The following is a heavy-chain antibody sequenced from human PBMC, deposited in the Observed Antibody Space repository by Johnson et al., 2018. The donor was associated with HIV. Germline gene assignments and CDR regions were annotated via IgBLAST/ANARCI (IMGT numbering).Heavy chain of an antibody. CDR1: GFTFSSYW. D-gene: IGHD3-3*02. J-gene: IGHJ3*02. Sequence: VQLVESGGALVQPGGSLRLSCAASGFTFSSYWMSWVRQAPGKGLEWVANINVDGSQTFYLDSVQGRFTISRDNVNNSVSLLLNSLRVEDTAVYFCARAHLIFPKNAFDIWGRGTMVTVSS. CDR3: ARAHLIFPKNAFDI. V-gene: IGHV3-7*02. CDR2: INVDGSQT.